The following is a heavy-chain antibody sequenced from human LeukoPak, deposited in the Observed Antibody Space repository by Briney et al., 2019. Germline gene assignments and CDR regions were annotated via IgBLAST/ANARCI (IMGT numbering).Heavy chain of an antibody. V-gene: IGHV4-39*07. CDR2: IYYSGST. Sequence: SETLSLTCTVSGGSISSSSYYWGWIRQPPGKGLEWIGSIYYSGSTYYNPSLKSRVTISVDTSKNQFSLKLSSVTAADTAVYYCARVSCSSTSCYPAPRWFDPWGQGTLVTVSS. CDR1: GGSISSSSYY. CDR3: ARVSCSSTSCYPAPRWFDP. J-gene: IGHJ5*02. D-gene: IGHD2-2*01.